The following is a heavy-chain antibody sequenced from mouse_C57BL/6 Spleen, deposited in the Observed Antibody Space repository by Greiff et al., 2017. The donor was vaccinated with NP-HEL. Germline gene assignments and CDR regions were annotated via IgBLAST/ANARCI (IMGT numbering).Heavy chain of an antibody. V-gene: IGHV1-82*01. Sequence: QVQLQQPGPELVKPGASVKISCKASGYAFSSSWMNWVKQRPGKGLEWIGRIYPGDGDTNYNGKFKGKATLTADKSSSTAYMQLSSLTSEDSSVYFCARTYYSVFDYWGQGTTLTVSS. CDR2: IYPGDGDT. CDR1: GYAFSSSW. CDR3: ARTYYSVFDY. J-gene: IGHJ2*01. D-gene: IGHD2-12*01.